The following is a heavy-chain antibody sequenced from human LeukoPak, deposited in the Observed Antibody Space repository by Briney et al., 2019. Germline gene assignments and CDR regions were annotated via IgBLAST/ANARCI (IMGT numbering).Heavy chain of an antibody. CDR3: ARESRQYYMDV. J-gene: IGHJ6*03. CDR1: GGTFSSYA. CDR2: FDPEDGET. Sequence: ASVKVSCKASGGTFSSYAISWVRQAPGKGLEWMGGFDPEDGETIYAQKFQGRVTMTTDTSTSTAYMELRSLRSDDTAVYYCARESRQYYMDVWGKGTTVTVSS. V-gene: IGHV1-18*01. D-gene: IGHD6-6*01.